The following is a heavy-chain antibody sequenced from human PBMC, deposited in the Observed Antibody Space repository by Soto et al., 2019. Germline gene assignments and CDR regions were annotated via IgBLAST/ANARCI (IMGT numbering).Heavy chain of an antibody. Sequence: QVQLQQWGAGLLKPSETLSLTCAVYGGSFSGYYWSWIRQPPGKGLEWIGEINHSGSTNYNPSLKSRVTISVDTSKNQFSLKLSAVTAADTAVYSCARRRSWYPHDYWGQGTLVTVSS. D-gene: IGHD6-13*01. J-gene: IGHJ4*02. V-gene: IGHV4-34*01. CDR2: INHSGST. CDR3: ARRRSWYPHDY. CDR1: GGSFSGYY.